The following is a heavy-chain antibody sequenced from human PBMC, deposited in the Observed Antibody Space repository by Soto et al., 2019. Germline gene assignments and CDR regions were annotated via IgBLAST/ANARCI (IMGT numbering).Heavy chain of an antibody. CDR2: IYWNDDK. CDR1: GFSLSTSGVG. CDR3: AHSLRSEMATIRAYFDY. J-gene: IGHJ4*02. Sequence: SGPTLVKPTQTLTLTCTFSGFSLSTSGVGVGWIRQPPGKALEWLALIYWNDDKRYSPSLKSRLTITKDTSKNQVVLTMTNMDPVDTATYYCAHSLRSEMATIRAYFDYWGQGTLVTVSS. V-gene: IGHV2-5*01. D-gene: IGHD5-12*01.